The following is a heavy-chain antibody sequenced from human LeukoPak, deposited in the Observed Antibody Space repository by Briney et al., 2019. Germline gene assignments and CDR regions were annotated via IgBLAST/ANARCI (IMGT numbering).Heavy chain of an antibody. Sequence: PSETLSLTCGVSGYSIRSGNYWGWIRQPPGKGLEWIGSIYHSGTTYHNSSLKSRVTISVDTSKNQFSLKLNSVTAAGTAVYYCARDHDSSFMFDYWGQGALVTVSS. CDR1: GYSIRSGNY. CDR2: IYHSGTT. D-gene: IGHD3-22*01. CDR3: ARDHDSSFMFDY. J-gene: IGHJ4*02. V-gene: IGHV4-38-2*02.